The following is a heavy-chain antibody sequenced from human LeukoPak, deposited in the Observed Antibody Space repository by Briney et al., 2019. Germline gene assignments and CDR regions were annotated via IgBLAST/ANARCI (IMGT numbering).Heavy chain of an antibody. J-gene: IGHJ4*02. CDR1: GFTFSSYA. V-gene: IGHV3-23*01. D-gene: IGHD3-16*01. CDR3: AKNRWFGGVLYTFDY. Sequence: PGGSLRLSCAASGFTFSSYAMSWVRQAPGKGLEWVSAISGSGGSTYYADSVKGRFTISRDNSKNTLYLQMNSLRAEDTAVYYCAKNRWFGGVLYTFDYWGQGTLVTVSS. CDR2: ISGSGGST.